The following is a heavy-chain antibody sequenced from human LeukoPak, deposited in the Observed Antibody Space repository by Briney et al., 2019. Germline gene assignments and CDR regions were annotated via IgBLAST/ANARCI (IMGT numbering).Heavy chain of an antibody. Sequence: GGSLRLSCAASGFTFSSYWMHWVRQAPGKGLVWVSRINTDGSSTNYADSVKGRFTISRDNAKNTLYLQMNSLRAEDTAVYYCARDAGDQLLPNYFDYWGQGTLVTVSS. CDR2: INTDGSST. J-gene: IGHJ4*02. D-gene: IGHD2-2*01. V-gene: IGHV3-74*01. CDR1: GFTFSSYW. CDR3: ARDAGDQLLPNYFDY.